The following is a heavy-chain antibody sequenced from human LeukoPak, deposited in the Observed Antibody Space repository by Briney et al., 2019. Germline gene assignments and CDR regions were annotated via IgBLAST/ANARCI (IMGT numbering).Heavy chain of an antibody. CDR1: GYTFTIYG. CDR2: ISAYNGNT. J-gene: IGHJ5*02. CDR3: ARDALDIVVVPAAENWFDP. Sequence: ASVKVSCKASGYTFTIYGISWVRQAPGQGLEWMGWISAYNGNTNYAQKLQGRVTMTTDTSTSTAYMELRSLRSDDTAVYYCARDALDIVVVPAAENWFDPWGQGTLVTVSS. V-gene: IGHV1-18*01. D-gene: IGHD2-2*01.